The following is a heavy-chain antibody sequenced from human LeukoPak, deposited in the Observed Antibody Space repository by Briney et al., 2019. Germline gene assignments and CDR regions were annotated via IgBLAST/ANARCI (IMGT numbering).Heavy chain of an antibody. CDR1: GFTFDDYA. J-gene: IGHJ3*02. Sequence: GGSLRLSCAASGFTFDDYAMHWVRQAPGKGLEWVSGISRNSGSIGYADSVKGRFTISRDNAKNSLYLQMNSLRAEDTALYYCAKALGATNPSDAFDIWGQGTMVTVSS. CDR2: ISRNSGSI. V-gene: IGHV3-9*01. D-gene: IGHD1-26*01. CDR3: AKALGATNPSDAFDI.